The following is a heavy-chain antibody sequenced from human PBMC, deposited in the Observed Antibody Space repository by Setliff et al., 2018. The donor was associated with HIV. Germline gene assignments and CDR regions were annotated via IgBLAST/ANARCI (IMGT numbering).Heavy chain of an antibody. Sequence: PSETLSLTCTVSGHSVSSASYYWSWIRQPPGKGLEWIGYIYYSGTTKYNPSLKSRVTISVDTSKNQFSLKLSSVTAADTAVYYCASEAWTSYRSSSGYYYYYMDVWGKGTTVTVSS. CDR1: GHSVSSASYY. D-gene: IGHD6-6*01. CDR2: IYYSGTT. V-gene: IGHV4-61*01. J-gene: IGHJ6*03. CDR3: ASEAWTSYRSSSGYYYYYMDV.